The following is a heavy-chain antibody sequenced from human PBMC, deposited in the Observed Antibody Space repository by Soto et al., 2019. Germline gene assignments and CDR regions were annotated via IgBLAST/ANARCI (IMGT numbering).Heavy chain of an antibody. D-gene: IGHD3-22*01. CDR1: GFTFSSYA. CDR2: ISGSGGST. V-gene: IGHV3-23*01. Sequence: AGGSLRLSCAASGFTFSSYAMSWVRQAPGKGLEWVSAISGSGGSTYYADSVKGRFTISRDNSKNTLYLQMNSLRAEDTAVYYCAKVMDSSGYYGGYFDYWGQGTLVTVSS. J-gene: IGHJ4*02. CDR3: AKVMDSSGYYGGYFDY.